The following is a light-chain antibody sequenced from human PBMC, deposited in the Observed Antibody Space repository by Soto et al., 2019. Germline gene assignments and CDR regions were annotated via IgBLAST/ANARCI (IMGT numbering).Light chain of an antibody. CDR3: AAWDDSLNAVV. CDR1: SSNIGSKA. J-gene: IGLJ2*01. CDR2: SNN. Sequence: QSVLTQEPSVSASPGQSITISCSGGSSNIGSKAVNWFQKFPGSAPKLLIFSNNQRPSGVPDRFSGSKSGTSASLAISGLKSEDEAEYYCAAWDDSLNAVVFGGGTKLTVL. V-gene: IGLV1-44*01.